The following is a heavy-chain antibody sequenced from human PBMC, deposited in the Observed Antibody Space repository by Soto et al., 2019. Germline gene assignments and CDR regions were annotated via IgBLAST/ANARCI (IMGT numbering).Heavy chain of an antibody. V-gene: IGHV1-69*06. D-gene: IGHD4-17*01. CDR2: IIPIFGTA. CDR3: ARYSDYGDNNWFDP. J-gene: IGHJ5*02. CDR1: GGTFSSYA. Sequence: QVQLVQSGAEVKKPGSSVKVFCKASGGTFSSYAISWVRQAPGQGLEWMGGIIPIFGTANYAQTFQGRVTITADKSTSTAYMERSSLRSEDTAVYYCARYSDYGDNNWFDPWGQGTLVTVSS.